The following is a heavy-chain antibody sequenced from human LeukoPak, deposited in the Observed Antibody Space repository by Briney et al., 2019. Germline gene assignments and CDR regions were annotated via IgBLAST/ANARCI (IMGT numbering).Heavy chain of an antibody. J-gene: IGHJ3*02. Sequence: ASVKVSCKASGYTLTHYDINRVRQAPGQGLEWMGWISVYNGNTNYAQKVQGRVTMTPDKSTNTAYMEPRSRRSYDTAVYYCARGRGGRGGWSGGYDAFDIWGQGTMVTVSS. D-gene: IGHD6-19*01. CDR2: ISVYNGNT. V-gene: IGHV1-18*01. CDR3: ARGRGGRGGWSGGYDAFDI. CDR1: GYTLTHYD.